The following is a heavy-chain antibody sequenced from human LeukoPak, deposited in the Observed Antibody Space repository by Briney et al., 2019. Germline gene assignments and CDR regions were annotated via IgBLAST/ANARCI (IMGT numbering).Heavy chain of an antibody. CDR1: GGSISSYY. V-gene: IGHV4-59*04. D-gene: IGHD3-3*01. CDR3: AGTFGVVIVPDY. CDR2: IYHSGST. Sequence: SETLSLTCTVSGGSISSYYWSWIRQPPGKGLEWIGSIYHSGSTYYNPSLKSRVTISVDTSKNQFSLKLSSVTAADTAVYYCAGTFGVVIVPDYWGQGTLVTVSS. J-gene: IGHJ4*02.